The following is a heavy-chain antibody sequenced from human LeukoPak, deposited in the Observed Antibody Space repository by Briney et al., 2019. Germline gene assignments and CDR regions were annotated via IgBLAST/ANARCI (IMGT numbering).Heavy chain of an antibody. CDR1: GYTFTHYG. Sequence: ASVKVSCKASGYTFTHYGISWVRQAPGQGLEWMGWIGTYNGDTNCTQKFQGRVIMTTDTSTSTAYMELRSLRSDDTAVYYCARSADYYDSSGFQTFPDYWGQGTLVTVSS. CDR3: ARSADYYDSSGFQTFPDY. J-gene: IGHJ4*02. D-gene: IGHD3-22*01. CDR2: IGTYNGDT. V-gene: IGHV1-18*01.